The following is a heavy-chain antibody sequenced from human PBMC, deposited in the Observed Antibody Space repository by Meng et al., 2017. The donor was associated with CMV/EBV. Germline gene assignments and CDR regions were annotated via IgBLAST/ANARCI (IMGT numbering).Heavy chain of an antibody. CDR3: TSKRRITMVRGVPTYYYYGMDV. V-gene: IGHV3-15*01. CDR2: IKSKTDGGTT. Sequence: GESLKISCAASGFTFSSYSMNWVRQAPGKGLEWVGRIKSKTDGGTTDYAAPVKGRFTISRDDSKTTLYLQMNSLKTEDTAVYYCTSKRRITMVRGVPTYYYYGMDVWGQGTTVTVSS. CDR1: GFTFSSYS. D-gene: IGHD3-10*01. J-gene: IGHJ6*02.